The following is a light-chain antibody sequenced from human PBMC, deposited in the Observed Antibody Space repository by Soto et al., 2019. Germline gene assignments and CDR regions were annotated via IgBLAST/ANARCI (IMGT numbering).Light chain of an antibody. CDR1: SSDVGAYDY. Sequence: QSALTQPASVSGSPEQSIAISCTGTSSDVGAYDYVSWYQQHPDKAPKLMIYEVSNRPSGVSDRFSGSKSVNTATLTISGLQAEDEADYYCASHTTTSTRVFGTGTKLTVL. V-gene: IGLV2-14*03. CDR3: ASHTTTSTRV. J-gene: IGLJ1*01. CDR2: EVS.